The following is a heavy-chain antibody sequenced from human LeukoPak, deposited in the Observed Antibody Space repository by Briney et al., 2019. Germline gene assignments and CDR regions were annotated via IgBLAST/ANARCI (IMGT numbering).Heavy chain of an antibody. CDR2: INPSGGST. D-gene: IGHD3-3*01. V-gene: IGHV1-46*01. CDR1: GYTFTSYY. CDR3: ARAGPVGDFWGDFDY. Sequence: ASVKVSCKASGYTFTSYYMHWVRQAPGQGLEWMGIINPSGGSTSYAQKFQGRVTMTRDTSTGTVYMELSSLRSEDTAVYYCARAGPVGDFWGDFDYWGQGTLVTVSS. J-gene: IGHJ4*02.